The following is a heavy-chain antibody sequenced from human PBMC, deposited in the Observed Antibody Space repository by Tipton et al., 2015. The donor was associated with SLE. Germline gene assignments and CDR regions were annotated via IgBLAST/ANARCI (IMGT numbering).Heavy chain of an antibody. J-gene: IGHJ4*02. CDR1: GYTFSSHG. V-gene: IGHV7-4-1*02. CDR3: AREPKVNDY. Sequence: QVQLVQSGSEVKKPGASVKVSCKASGYTFSSHGLTWVRQAPGQGLEWMGWINTNTGNPTYAQGSTGRFVFSLDTSVSTAYLQISSLKAEDTAVYYCAREPKVNDYWGQGTLATVSS. CDR2: INTNTGNP.